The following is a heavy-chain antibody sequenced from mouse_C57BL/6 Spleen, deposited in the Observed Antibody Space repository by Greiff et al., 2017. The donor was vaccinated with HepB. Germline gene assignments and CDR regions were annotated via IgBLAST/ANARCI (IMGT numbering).Heavy chain of an antibody. CDR1: GFTFSSYA. Sequence: EVHLVESGEGLVKPGGSLKLSCAASGFTFSSYAMSWVRQTPEKRLEWVAYISSGGDYIYYADTVKGRFTISRDNARNTLYLQMSSLKSEDTAMYYCTREIITTVVATEGYFDVWGTGTTVTVSS. CDR3: TREIITTVVATEGYFDV. D-gene: IGHD1-1*01. V-gene: IGHV5-9-1*02. CDR2: ISSGGDYI. J-gene: IGHJ1*03.